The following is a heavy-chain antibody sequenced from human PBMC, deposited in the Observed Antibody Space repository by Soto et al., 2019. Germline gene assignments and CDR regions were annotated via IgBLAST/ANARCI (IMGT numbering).Heavy chain of an antibody. Sequence: EVQLVESGGGLVQPGGSLKLSCAASGFTFSDSAIHWVRQASGKGLEWVGRIRSKVNTYATIYAASVKGRFTISRDDSMNTAYLQMDSLESEDTPVYYCTRRRDWTAMHPLDYWGQGTLVSVSS. CDR1: GFTFSDSA. CDR2: IRSKVNTYAT. V-gene: IGHV3-73*02. CDR3: TRRRDWTAMHPLDY. D-gene: IGHD5-18*01. J-gene: IGHJ4*02.